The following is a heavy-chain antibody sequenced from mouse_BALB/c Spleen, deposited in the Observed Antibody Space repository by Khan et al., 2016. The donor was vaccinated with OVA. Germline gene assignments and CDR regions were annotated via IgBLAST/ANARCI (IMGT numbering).Heavy chain of an antibody. D-gene: IGHD2-10*01. CDR3: ARPPYFSYVLDN. CDR2: INTYTGEP. Sequence: QIQLVQSGPELKKPGETVKISCKASGHTFTKFGMNWVKQAPGKGLKWMGWINTYTGEPTYAADFNGRFAFSLETSDSTSFLQINNLKNEDTATYFCARPPYFSYVLDNWGQGTSVTVSS. CDR1: GHTFTKFG. V-gene: IGHV9-3-1*01. J-gene: IGHJ4*01.